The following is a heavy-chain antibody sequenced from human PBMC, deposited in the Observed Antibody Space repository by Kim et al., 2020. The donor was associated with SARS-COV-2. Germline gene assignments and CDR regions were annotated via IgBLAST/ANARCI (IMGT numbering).Heavy chain of an antibody. CDR3: ARRGGYNSDLAFDY. D-gene: IGHD5-12*01. J-gene: IGHJ4*02. Sequence: SPSFQGQVTISADKSISTAYLQWSSLKASDTAMYYCARRGGYNSDLAFDYWGQGTLVTVSS. V-gene: IGHV5-51*01.